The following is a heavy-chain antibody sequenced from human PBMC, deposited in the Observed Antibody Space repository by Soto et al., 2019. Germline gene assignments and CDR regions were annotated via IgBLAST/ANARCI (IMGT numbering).Heavy chain of an antibody. J-gene: IGHJ6*03. V-gene: IGHV4-31*03. CDR2: IYYSGST. CDR1: GGSISSGGYY. Sequence: QVQLQESGPGLVKPSQTLSLTCTVSGGSISSGGYYWSWIRQHPGKGLEWIGYIYYSGSTYYNPSLQSRVTISVDTSKNQFSLKLSSVTAADTAVYYCARGPETYYYYYMDVWGKGTTVTVSS. CDR3: ARGPETYYYYYMDV.